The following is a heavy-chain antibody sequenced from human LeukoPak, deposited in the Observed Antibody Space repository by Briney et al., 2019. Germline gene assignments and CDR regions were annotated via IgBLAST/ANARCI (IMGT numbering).Heavy chain of an antibody. CDR1: GFTFSGSA. CDR2: IRSKANSYAT. Sequence: GGSLRLSCAASGFTFSGSAMHWVRQASGKGLEWVGRIRSKANSYATAYAASVKGRFTISRDDSKNTAYLQMNSLKTEDTAVYYCTSLTYYYDSSGYYYDDDAFDIWAKGQWSPSLQ. J-gene: IGHJ3*02. D-gene: IGHD3-22*01. V-gene: IGHV3-73*01. CDR3: TSLTYYYDSSGYYYDDDAFDI.